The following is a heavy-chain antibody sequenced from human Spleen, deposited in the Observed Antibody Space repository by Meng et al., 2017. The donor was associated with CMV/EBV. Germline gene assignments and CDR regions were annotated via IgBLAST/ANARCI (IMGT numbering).Heavy chain of an antibody. CDR3: ARDNGLQPFDI. Sequence: GESLKISCVASGFTSRSYWMTWVRQAPGKGLEWVANIKPDGSEKNYVDSVKGRFTISLDNAKNSLYLQMNCLRADDTAVYYCARDNGLQPFDIWGQGTMVTVSS. J-gene: IGHJ3*02. D-gene: IGHD4-11*01. CDR1: GFTSRSYW. V-gene: IGHV3-7*01. CDR2: IKPDGSEK.